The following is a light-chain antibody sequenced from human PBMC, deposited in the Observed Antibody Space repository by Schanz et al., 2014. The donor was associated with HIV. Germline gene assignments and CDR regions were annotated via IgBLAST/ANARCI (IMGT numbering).Light chain of an antibody. CDR2: EVS. CDR3: SSYAGTSTFVV. Sequence: QSALTQPPSASGSPGQSVTISCTGTSSDVGGYNHVSWYQQHPGKPPKLMIYEVSKRPSGVPDRFSGSKSAYTASLTISGLQPEDEADYYCSSYAGTSTFVVFGGGTKLTVL. V-gene: IGLV2-8*01. CDR1: SSDVGGYNH. J-gene: IGLJ2*01.